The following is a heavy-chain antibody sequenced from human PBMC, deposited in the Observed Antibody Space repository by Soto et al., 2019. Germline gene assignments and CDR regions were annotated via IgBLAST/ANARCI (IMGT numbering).Heavy chain of an antibody. Sequence: QVQLVQSGAEVKKPGASVKVSCKASGYTFTSYGISWVRQAPGQGLEWMGWISAYNGNTNYAQKLQGRVIMTTDTATSTASMELRSLRSDDTAVYYCARVRLLWFGELFEFDHWGQGTLVTVSS. CDR2: ISAYNGNT. CDR1: GYTFTSYG. V-gene: IGHV1-18*01. CDR3: ARVRLLWFGELFEFDH. D-gene: IGHD3-10*01. J-gene: IGHJ4*02.